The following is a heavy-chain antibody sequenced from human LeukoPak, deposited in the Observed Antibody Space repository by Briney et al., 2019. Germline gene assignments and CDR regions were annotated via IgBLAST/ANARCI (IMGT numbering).Heavy chain of an antibody. CDR3: ARDPAAAGNY. CDR1: GYIFTGYY. CDR2: INPSSGDT. J-gene: IGHJ4*02. D-gene: IGHD6-13*01. Sequence: ASVKVSCKASGYIFTGYYMHWVRQAPGQGLEWMGWINPSSGDTHYAQKFHGRVTMTSDTSITTGYMELTRLTSDDTAVYYCARDPAAAGNYWGQGTLVSVSS. V-gene: IGHV1-2*02.